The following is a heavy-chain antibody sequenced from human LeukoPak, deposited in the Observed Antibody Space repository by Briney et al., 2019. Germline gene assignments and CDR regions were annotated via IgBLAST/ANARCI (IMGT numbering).Heavy chain of an antibody. CDR2: ISSNGGST. CDR1: GFIFSSYA. Sequence: PGGSLRLSCSASGFIFSSYAMHWVRQAPGKGLEFVSGISSNGGSTYYADSVKGRFTISRDNSKNTLYLQMNSLRAEDTAVYYCATFDYYDSSGYPRSDYFDYWGQGTLVTVSS. D-gene: IGHD3-22*01. V-gene: IGHV3-64*04. J-gene: IGHJ4*02. CDR3: ATFDYYDSSGYPRSDYFDY.